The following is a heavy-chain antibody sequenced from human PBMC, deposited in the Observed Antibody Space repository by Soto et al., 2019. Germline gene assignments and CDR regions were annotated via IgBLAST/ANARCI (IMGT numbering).Heavy chain of an antibody. CDR3: AKDRIVLMVYASAMDV. V-gene: IGHV3-30*18. CDR2: ISYDGSNK. D-gene: IGHD2-8*01. Sequence: GGSLRLSCAASGLTFSSYCMHWVRQAPGKGLEWVAVISYDGSNKYYADSVKGRFTISRDNSKNTLYLQMNSLRAEDTAVYYCAKDRIVLMVYASAMDVWGQGTTVTVSS. J-gene: IGHJ6*02. CDR1: GLTFSSYC.